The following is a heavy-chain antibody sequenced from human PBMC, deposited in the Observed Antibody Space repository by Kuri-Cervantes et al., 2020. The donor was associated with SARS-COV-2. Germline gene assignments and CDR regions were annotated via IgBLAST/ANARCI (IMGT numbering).Heavy chain of an antibody. J-gene: IGHJ4*02. CDR2: IYYSGST. CDR1: GGSISSSSYY. D-gene: IGHD2-15*01. Sequence: SETLSLTCTVSGGSISSSSYYWGWIRQPPGKGLEWIGSIYYSGSTYYNPSLKSRVTISVDTSKNQFSLKLSSVTAADTAVYYCARSVGGGRYVPVEFGYFDYWGQGTLVTVSS. V-gene: IGHV4-39*07. CDR3: ARSVGGGRYVPVEFGYFDY.